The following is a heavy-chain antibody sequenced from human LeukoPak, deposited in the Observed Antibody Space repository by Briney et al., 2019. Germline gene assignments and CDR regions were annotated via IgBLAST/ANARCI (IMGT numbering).Heavy chain of an antibody. D-gene: IGHD2-2*02. CDR1: GGTFSSYA. V-gene: IGHV1-69*04. Sequence: SVKVCCKASGGTFSSYAIRWVRQAPGQGLEWMGRIIPILGIANYAQKFQGRVTITADKSTSTAYMELSSLRSEDTAVYYCARTDTEYYYYGMDVWGQGTTVTVSS. J-gene: IGHJ6*02. CDR2: IIPILGIA. CDR3: ARTDTEYYYYGMDV.